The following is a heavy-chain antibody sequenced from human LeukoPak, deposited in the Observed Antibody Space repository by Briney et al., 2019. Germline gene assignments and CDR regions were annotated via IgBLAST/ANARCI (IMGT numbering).Heavy chain of an antibody. CDR1: GYTFTSYY. J-gene: IGHJ4*02. D-gene: IGHD2-8*02. CDR3: ARVAGAVDF. CDR2: MNPNSGNT. V-gene: IGHV1-8*02. Sequence: ASVKVSCKASGYTFTSYYMHWVRQATGQGLEWVGWMNPNSGNTGSAQKFQGRVTMTRDISISTAYMELSSLTSEDTAVYYCARVAGAVDFWGQGTLVTVSS.